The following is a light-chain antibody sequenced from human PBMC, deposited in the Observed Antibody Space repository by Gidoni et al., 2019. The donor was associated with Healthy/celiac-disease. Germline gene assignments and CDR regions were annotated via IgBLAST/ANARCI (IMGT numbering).Light chain of an antibody. V-gene: IGLV1-44*01. Sequence: QSLLTQPPSASETPGHRVTISCSGSSSNIGSNTGNWYQQLPGTAPKLLIYSTNQRPSGVPDRFSGSKSGTSASLAISGLQSEDEADYYCAAWDDSLNGRVFGGGTKLPVL. J-gene: IGLJ3*02. CDR2: STN. CDR1: SSNIGSNT. CDR3: AAWDDSLNGRV.